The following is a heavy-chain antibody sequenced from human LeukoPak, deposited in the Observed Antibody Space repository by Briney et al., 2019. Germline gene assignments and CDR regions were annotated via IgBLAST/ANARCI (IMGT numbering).Heavy chain of an antibody. Sequence: ASVKVSCKASGSTFSSYAISWVRQAPGRGLEWMGGIIPIFGTANYAQKFQGRVTITADESTSTAYMELSSLRSEDTAVYYCASGDCSSTSCYSRALRGWYFDLWGRGTLVTVSS. J-gene: IGHJ2*01. CDR2: IIPIFGTA. V-gene: IGHV1-69*13. D-gene: IGHD2-2*02. CDR3: ASGDCSSTSCYSRALRGWYFDL. CDR1: GSTFSSYA.